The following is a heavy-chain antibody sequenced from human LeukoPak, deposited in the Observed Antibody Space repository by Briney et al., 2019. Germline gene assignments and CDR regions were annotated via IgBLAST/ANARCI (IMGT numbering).Heavy chain of an antibody. Sequence: SETLSLTCAVSGGSISGYYWSWIRQPPGKGLEWIGYIYDSGSTNYNPSLKSRVTISVDTSKNQFSLKLSSVTAVDTAVYYCARKENVYYYFDYWGQGTLVTVSS. J-gene: IGHJ4*02. CDR1: GGSISGYY. D-gene: IGHD3-10*01. CDR3: ARKENVYYYFDY. V-gene: IGHV4-59*12. CDR2: IYDSGST.